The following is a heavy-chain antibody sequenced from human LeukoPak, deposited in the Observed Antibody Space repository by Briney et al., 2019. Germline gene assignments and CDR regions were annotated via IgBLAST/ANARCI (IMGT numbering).Heavy chain of an antibody. V-gene: IGHV4-59*08. D-gene: IGHD3-22*01. CDR1: GGFISNYY. CDR3: ARGKRRGYYDSSGFDY. Sequence: SETLSLTCTVSGGFISNYYWSWIRQPPGKGLEWIGYIHYSDSNYNPSLKSRVTISEDTSKNQFSLKLSSLTAADTAVYYCARGKRRGYYDSSGFDYWGQGTLVTVSS. J-gene: IGHJ4*02. CDR2: IHYSDS.